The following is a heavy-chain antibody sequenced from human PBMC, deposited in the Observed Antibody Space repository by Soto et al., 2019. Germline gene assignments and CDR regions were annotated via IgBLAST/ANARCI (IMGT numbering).Heavy chain of an antibody. CDR1: GGSISSSSYY. V-gene: IGHV4-39*07. D-gene: IGHD2-15*01. Sequence: SETLSLTCTVSGGSISSSSYYWGWIRQPPGKGLEWIGSIYYSGSTYYNPSLKSRVTISVDTSKNQFSLKLSSVTAADTAVYYCARAPIVVVVAATFGTWFDPWGQGTLVTVSS. CDR3: ARAPIVVVVAATFGTWFDP. J-gene: IGHJ5*02. CDR2: IYYSGST.